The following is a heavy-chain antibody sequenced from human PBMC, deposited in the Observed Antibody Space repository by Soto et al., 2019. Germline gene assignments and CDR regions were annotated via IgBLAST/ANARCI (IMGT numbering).Heavy chain of an antibody. J-gene: IGHJ5*02. CDR1: GGSISSGDYY. Sequence: QVQLHESGPGLVKPSQTLSLTCTVSGGSISSGDYYWSWIRQPPGKGLEWIGYIYHSGSTYYNPSLKSRVTISVDTAKNQFSLKLSSVTAADTAVYYCARGRPDGARLDPWGQGTLVTVSS. D-gene: IGHD6-6*01. V-gene: IGHV4-30-4*01. CDR3: ARGRPDGARLDP. CDR2: IYHSGST.